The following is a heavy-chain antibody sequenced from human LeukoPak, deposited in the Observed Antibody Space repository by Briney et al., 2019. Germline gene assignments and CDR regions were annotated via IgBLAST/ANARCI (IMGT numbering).Heavy chain of an antibody. D-gene: IGHD5-18*01. CDR1: GGTFSSYA. J-gene: IGHJ4*02. CDR2: IIPIFGTA. Sequence: ASVKVSCKASGGTFSSYAISWVRQAPGQGLEWMGGIIPIFGTANYAQKFQGRVTITADESTSTAYMELSSLRSEDTAVYYCAYLEDTAMGFDYWGQGTLVTVSS. CDR3: AYLEDTAMGFDY. V-gene: IGHV1-69*13.